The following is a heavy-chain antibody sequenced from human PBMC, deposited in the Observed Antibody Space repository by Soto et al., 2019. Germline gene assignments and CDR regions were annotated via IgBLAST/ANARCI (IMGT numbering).Heavy chain of an antibody. Sequence: QVQLVESGGGLVKPGGSLRLSCAASGFSFSDYYMTWIRQAPGKGLEWVSYISSSGSTIYYGDSVKGRFSISRDNAQNSLYLQMNSLRAEDTAVYYCARLVRGGNSYGYVDYWGQETLVTVSS. CDR1: GFSFSDYY. CDR3: ARLVRGGNSYGYVDY. J-gene: IGHJ4*02. V-gene: IGHV3-11*01. CDR2: ISSSGSTI. D-gene: IGHD5-18*01.